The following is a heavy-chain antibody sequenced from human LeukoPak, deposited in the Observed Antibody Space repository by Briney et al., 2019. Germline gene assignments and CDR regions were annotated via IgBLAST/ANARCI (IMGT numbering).Heavy chain of an antibody. V-gene: IGHV3-23*01. J-gene: IGHJ4*02. CDR3: AKDLGMQVWFPL. CDR1: GFTFSSYA. D-gene: IGHD5-18*01. Sequence: GGSLRLSCAAPGFTFSSYAMSWVRQAPGKGLEWVSAISGSDGSTYYADSVKGRFTISRDNSKNTLYLQMNSLRAEDTAVYYCAKDLGMQVWFPLWGQGTLVTVSS. CDR2: ISGSDGST.